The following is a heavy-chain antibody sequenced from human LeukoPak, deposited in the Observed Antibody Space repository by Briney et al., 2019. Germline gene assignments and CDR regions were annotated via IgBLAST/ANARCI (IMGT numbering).Heavy chain of an antibody. Sequence: ASVKVSCKASGYTFTSYGISWVRQATGQGLEWMGWMNPNSGNTGYAQKFQGRVTITRNTSISTAYMELSSLRSEDTAVYYCARVGNQGLESYFDYWGQGTLVTVSS. V-gene: IGHV1-8*03. D-gene: IGHD3-10*01. CDR3: ARVGNQGLESYFDY. J-gene: IGHJ4*02. CDR2: MNPNSGNT. CDR1: GYTFTSYG.